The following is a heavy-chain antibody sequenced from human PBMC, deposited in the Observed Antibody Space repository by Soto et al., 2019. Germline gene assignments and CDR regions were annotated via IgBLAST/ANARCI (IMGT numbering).Heavy chain of an antibody. Sequence: GGSLRLSCAASGFTFSSYAMSWVRQAPGKGLEWVSAISGSGGSTYYADSVKGRFTISRDNSKNTLYLQMNSLRAEDTAVYYCARGFGRFLEWLLPYYWGQGTLVTVSS. V-gene: IGHV3-23*01. J-gene: IGHJ4*02. CDR3: ARGFGRFLEWLLPYY. D-gene: IGHD3-3*01. CDR1: GFTFSSYA. CDR2: ISGSGGST.